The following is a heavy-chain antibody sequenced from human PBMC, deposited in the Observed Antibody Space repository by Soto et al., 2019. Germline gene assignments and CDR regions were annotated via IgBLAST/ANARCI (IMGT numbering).Heavy chain of an antibody. D-gene: IGHD3-22*01. CDR3: ARRATYYYDSSGSYHDGNWFDP. Sequence: PSETLSLTCTLYGGSFSGHYWSWIRQPPGKGLEWIGEINHGGSTNHNPSLESRVTISVDTSKNQFSLKLSSLTAADTAVYFCARRATYYYDSSGSYHDGNWFDPWGQGTLVTVS. CDR1: GGSFSGHY. V-gene: IGHV4-34*01. CDR2: INHGGST. J-gene: IGHJ5*02.